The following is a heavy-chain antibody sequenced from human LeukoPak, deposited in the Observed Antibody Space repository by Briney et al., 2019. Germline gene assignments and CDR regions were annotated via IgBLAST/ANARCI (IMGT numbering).Heavy chain of an antibody. J-gene: IGHJ4*02. CDR3: ARGVYYYDSSGYYLYYFDY. CDR2: INSDGSST. D-gene: IGHD3-22*01. V-gene: IGHV3-74*01. Sequence: GGSLRLSCAASGFTFSSYAMSWVRHAPGKGLVWVSRINSDGSSTSYADSVKGRFTISRDNAKNTLYLQMNSLRAEDTAVYYCARGVYYYDSSGYYLYYFDYWGQGTLVTVSS. CDR1: GFTFSSYA.